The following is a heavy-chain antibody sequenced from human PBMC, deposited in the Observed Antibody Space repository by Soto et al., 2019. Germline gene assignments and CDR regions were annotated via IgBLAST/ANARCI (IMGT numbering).Heavy chain of an antibody. CDR2: INHSGST. D-gene: IGHD6-19*01. CDR3: ERCRRRAQWPAYYYYGMDV. V-gene: IGHV4-34*01. J-gene: IGHJ6*02. Sequence: QVQLQQWGAGLLKPPETLSLTCAVYGGSFSGYYWSWIRQPPGKGLEWIGEINHSGSTNYNPSLKSRVTISVDTSKNQFSLKLSSVTAAYTAVYYCERCRRRAQWPAYYYYGMDVWGQGTTVTVSS. CDR1: GGSFSGYY.